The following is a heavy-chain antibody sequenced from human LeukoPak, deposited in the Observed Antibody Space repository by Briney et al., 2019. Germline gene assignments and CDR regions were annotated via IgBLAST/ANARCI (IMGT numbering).Heavy chain of an antibody. V-gene: IGHV4-34*01. CDR1: GGSFSDYY. Sequence: SETLSLTCAGYGGSFSDYYWTWIRQAPGKGLEWLEEINRGDYNPSLKSRVTISVDTSKNQFSLKLTSVTAADTGVYYCARGSSHFDKWGKGTLVTVSS. CDR2: INRG. J-gene: IGHJ4*02. CDR3: ARGSSHFDK.